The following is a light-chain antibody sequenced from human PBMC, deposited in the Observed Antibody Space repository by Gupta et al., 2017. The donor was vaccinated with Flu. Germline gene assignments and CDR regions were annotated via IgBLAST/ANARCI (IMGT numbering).Light chain of an antibody. CDR3: QQVGASPYI. CDR1: QSVSSSY. J-gene: IGKJ2*01. CDR2: GAS. Sequence: EIVLTQSPGSLSLSPGERATLSCRASQSVSSSYLAWYQQKPGQAPSLLIYGASSRAPGIPDRFSGGGSATDFTLTISRLEPEDFAVYYCQQVGASPYIFGRGTKLEIK. V-gene: IGKV3-20*01.